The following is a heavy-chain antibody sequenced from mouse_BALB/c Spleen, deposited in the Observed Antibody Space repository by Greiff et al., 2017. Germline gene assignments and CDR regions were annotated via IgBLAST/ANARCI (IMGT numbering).Heavy chain of an antibody. V-gene: IGHV1-80*01. Sequence: GQLVESGAELVRPGSSVKISCKASGYAFSSYWMNWVKQRPGQGLEWIGQIYPGDGDTNYNGKFKGKATLTADKSSSTAYMQLSSLTSEDSAVYFYARTPFFTTVVAHWYFDVWGAGTTVTVSS. CDR2: IYPGDGDT. CDR1: GYAFSSYW. D-gene: IGHD1-1*01. J-gene: IGHJ1*01. CDR3: ARTPFFTTVVAHWYFDV.